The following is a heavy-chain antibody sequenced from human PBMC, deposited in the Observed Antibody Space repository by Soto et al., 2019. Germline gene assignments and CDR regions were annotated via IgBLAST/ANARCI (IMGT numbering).Heavy chain of an antibody. Sequence: GASVKVSCKASGYTFTSYDINWVRQATGQRLEWMGWMNPNSGNTGYAQKFQGRVTMTRNTSISTAYMELSSLRSEDTAVYYCARRIILTGYYNWDDYYYMDVWGKGTTVTVSS. CDR2: MNPNSGNT. CDR1: GYTFTSYD. CDR3: ARRIILTGYYNWDDYYYMDV. V-gene: IGHV1-8*01. D-gene: IGHD3-9*01. J-gene: IGHJ6*03.